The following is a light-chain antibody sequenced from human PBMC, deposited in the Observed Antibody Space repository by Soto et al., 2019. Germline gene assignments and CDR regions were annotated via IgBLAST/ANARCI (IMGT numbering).Light chain of an antibody. V-gene: IGKV1-12*02. CDR3: QPANSFPYT. CDR2: AAS. CDR1: QGISSW. Sequence: DIQMTQSPSSVSASVGDRVTITCRASQGISSWLAWYQQKPGKAPKLLIYAASSLQSGVPSRFSGIRSGTDIALTNSSLQPEEFATYYCQPANSFPYTFGQGPKLEIK. J-gene: IGKJ2*01.